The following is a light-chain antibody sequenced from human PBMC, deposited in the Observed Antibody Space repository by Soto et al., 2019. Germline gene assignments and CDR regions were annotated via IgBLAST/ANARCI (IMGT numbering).Light chain of an antibody. CDR2: GAS. Sequence: EIVMTQSPATLSVSPGERATLSCRAGQSVTTNLAWYQQRPGQAPRLLIYGASTRASGIAARFSGSGSGTEFTLTIDSLQSEDFAVYYCQQYNNRPPWTFGQGTKVEIK. J-gene: IGKJ1*01. V-gene: IGKV3-15*01. CDR3: QQYNNRPPWT. CDR1: QSVTTN.